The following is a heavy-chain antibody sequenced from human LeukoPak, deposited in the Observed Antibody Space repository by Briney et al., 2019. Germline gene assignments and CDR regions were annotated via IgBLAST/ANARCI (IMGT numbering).Heavy chain of an antibody. Sequence: ASVKVSCKASGYTFATYGVTWVRQAPGQGLEWMGWISVYNGNSNYARKIQDRVTLTTDKSTNTAYMELRSLRSDDTAVYFCARGEGFLDYWGQGTLVTVSS. CDR3: ARGEGFLDY. V-gene: IGHV1-18*01. CDR1: GYTFATYG. CDR2: ISVYNGNS. J-gene: IGHJ4*02.